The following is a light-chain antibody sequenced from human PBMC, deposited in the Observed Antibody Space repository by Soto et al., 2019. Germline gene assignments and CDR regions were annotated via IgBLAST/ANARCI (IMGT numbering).Light chain of an antibody. J-gene: IGKJ4*01. CDR2: DAS. CDR3: QQYNSYALS. Sequence: DIQMTQSPSTLSASVGDRVTITCRASQSISSWLAWYQQKPGKAPKLLIYDASSLESGVPSRFSASGSGTEFTLTISSLQPADFATYYCQQYNSYALSFGGGTKVAIK. CDR1: QSISSW. V-gene: IGKV1-5*01.